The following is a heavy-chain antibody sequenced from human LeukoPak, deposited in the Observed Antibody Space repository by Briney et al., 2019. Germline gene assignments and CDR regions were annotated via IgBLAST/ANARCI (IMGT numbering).Heavy chain of an antibody. CDR1: GFTFSSYA. Sequence: GGSLRLSCAASGFTFSSYAMSWVRQAPGNWLECVSYISGSGSAVYYADSVKGRFTISRDNAKNSLYLQMNSLRAEDTAVYYCARARGSYAFDIWGQGTMVTVSS. D-gene: IGHD5-24*01. CDR2: ISGSGSAV. CDR3: ARARGSYAFDI. V-gene: IGHV3-48*04. J-gene: IGHJ3*02.